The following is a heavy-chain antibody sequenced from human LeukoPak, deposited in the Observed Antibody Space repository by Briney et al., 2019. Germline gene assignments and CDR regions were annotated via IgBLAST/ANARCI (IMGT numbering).Heavy chain of an antibody. Sequence: GGSLRLSCAASGFSVSSNYMSWVRQAPGKGLTWVSVIYSSGSTYYADSVKGRFTVSRDDSKNTLYLQMNSLRAEDTAVYYCAKDGGLWVSAHWGDSWGRGTLVTVSS. V-gene: IGHV3-53*01. CDR2: IYSSGST. CDR1: GFSVSSNY. J-gene: IGHJ4*02. D-gene: IGHD7-27*01. CDR3: AKDGGLWVSAHWGDS.